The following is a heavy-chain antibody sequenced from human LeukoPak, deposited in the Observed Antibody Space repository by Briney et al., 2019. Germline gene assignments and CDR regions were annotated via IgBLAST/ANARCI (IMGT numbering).Heavy chain of an antibody. D-gene: IGHD1-26*01. CDR3: ARGEVGAGGDYYYYYMDV. V-gene: IGHV1-18*01. CDR1: GYTFTSYG. J-gene: IGHJ6*03. Sequence: ASVKVSCKASGYTFTSYGISWVRQAPGQGLEWMGWISAYNGNTNYAQKLQGRVTMTTDTSTSTAYMELRSLRSDDTAVYYCARGEVGAGGDYYYYYMDVWGKGTTVTISS. CDR2: ISAYNGNT.